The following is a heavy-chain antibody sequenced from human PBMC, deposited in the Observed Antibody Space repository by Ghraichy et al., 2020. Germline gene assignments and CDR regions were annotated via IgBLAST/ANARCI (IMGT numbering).Heavy chain of an antibody. CDR2: IIPIFGTA. V-gene: IGHV1-69*13. Sequence: SVKVSCKASGGTFSSYAISWVRQAPGQGLEWMGGIIPIFGTANYAQKFQGRVTITADESTSTAYMELSSLRSEDTAVYYCARAPTGDDSSCYYPSDYYYYGMDVWGQGTTVTVSS. CDR1: GGTFSSYA. D-gene: IGHD3-22*01. J-gene: IGHJ6*02. CDR3: ARAPTGDDSSCYYPSDYYYYGMDV.